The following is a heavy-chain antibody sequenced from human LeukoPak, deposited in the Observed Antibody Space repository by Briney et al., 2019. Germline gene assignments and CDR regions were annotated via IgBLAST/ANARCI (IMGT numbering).Heavy chain of an antibody. CDR2: ISSGGTTI. J-gene: IGHJ3*02. Sequence: GGSLRLSCAASGFTISDYSMSWIRQAPGKGLERVSHISSGGTTIYYADSVKGRFTISSDNAKNSLDLQMNSLRAEDTAVYYCARGGAVEAFDIWGQGTMVTVSS. CDR1: GFTISDYS. D-gene: IGHD4-23*01. CDR3: ARGGAVEAFDI. V-gene: IGHV3-11*04.